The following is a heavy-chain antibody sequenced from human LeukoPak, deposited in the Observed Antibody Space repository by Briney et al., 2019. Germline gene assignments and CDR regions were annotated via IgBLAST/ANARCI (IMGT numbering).Heavy chain of an antibody. J-gene: IGHJ6*03. CDR3: ARGSSSWTEGYYYYMDV. Sequence: ASVKVSCKASGYTFTGYYMHWVRQAPGQGLEWMGWINPNSGGTNYAQKFQGGVTMTRDTSISTAYMELSRLRSDDTAVYYCARGSSSWTEGYYYYMDVWGKGTTVTISS. D-gene: IGHD3-10*01. CDR2: INPNSGGT. CDR1: GYTFTGYY. V-gene: IGHV1-2*02.